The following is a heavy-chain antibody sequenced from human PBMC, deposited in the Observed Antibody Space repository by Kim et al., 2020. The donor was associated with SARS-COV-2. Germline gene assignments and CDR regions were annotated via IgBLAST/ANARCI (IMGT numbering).Heavy chain of an antibody. Sequence: GGSLRLSCAASGFTFSSYWMSWVRQAPGKGLEWVANIKQDGSEKYYVDSVKGRFTISRDNAKNSLYLQMNSLRAEDTAVYYCARDPSYGDYVGHAFDIWGQGTMVTVSS. V-gene: IGHV3-7*01. J-gene: IGHJ3*02. D-gene: IGHD4-17*01. CDR1: GFTFSSYW. CDR2: IKQDGSEK. CDR3: ARDPSYGDYVGHAFDI.